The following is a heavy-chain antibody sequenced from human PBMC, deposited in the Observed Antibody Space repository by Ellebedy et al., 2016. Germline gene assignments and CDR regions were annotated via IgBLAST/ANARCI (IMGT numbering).Heavy chain of an antibody. CDR2: INHSGST. D-gene: IGHD3-10*01. CDR3: ARDRSYYGSGSYYRVDAFDI. CDR1: GGSFSGYY. V-gene: IGHV4-34*01. Sequence: SETLSLTCAVYGGSFSGYYWSWIRQPPGKGLEWIGEINHSGSTNYNPSLKSRVTISVDTSKNQFSLKLSSVTAADTAVYYCARDRSYYGSGSYYRVDAFDIWGQGTMVTVSS. J-gene: IGHJ3*02.